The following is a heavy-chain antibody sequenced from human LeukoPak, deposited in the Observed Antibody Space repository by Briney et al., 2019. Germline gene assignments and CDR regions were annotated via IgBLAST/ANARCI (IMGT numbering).Heavy chain of an antibody. CDR2: IRNKMEDGTT. Sequence: PGGSLRLSCVAWGFTLSNAWMSGVRQAPGRGREWGGRIRNKMEDGTTDYYAPVNGTFPISRDDSKNTLFLQLNSLKTEDTAVYYCSTGPRGIYTGGYYYDAMDVWGQGTTVIVSS. CDR1: GFTLSNAW. V-gene: IGHV3-15*01. J-gene: IGHJ6*02. D-gene: IGHD2-2*02. CDR3: STGPRGIYTGGYYYDAMDV.